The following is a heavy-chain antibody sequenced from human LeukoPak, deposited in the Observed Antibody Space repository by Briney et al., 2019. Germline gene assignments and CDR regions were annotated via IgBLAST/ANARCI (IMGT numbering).Heavy chain of an antibody. J-gene: IGHJ5*02. CDR2: IHYTGKT. CDR3: ARRGAGLNWFDP. D-gene: IGHD1-26*01. CDR1: GGSISNSAYY. Sequence: SETLSLTCTVSGGSISNSAYYWGWLRQPPGKGLEWIGSIHYTGKTYYNPSLKSRVTVSVDTSKNHFSLKMTSVTAADTAVYYCARRGAGLNWFDPWGQGILVTVSS. V-gene: IGHV4-39*02.